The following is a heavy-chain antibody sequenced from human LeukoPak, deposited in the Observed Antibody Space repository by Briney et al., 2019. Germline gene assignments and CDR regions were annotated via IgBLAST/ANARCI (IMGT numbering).Heavy chain of an antibody. CDR1: GFTFSSYS. J-gene: IGHJ4*02. V-gene: IGHV3-21*01. CDR3: ATGGGQYSSSWYSGGPLDY. Sequence: PGGSLRLSCAASGFTFSSYSMNWVRQAPGKGLEWVSSISSSSSYIYYADSVKGRFTISRDNAKNSLYLQMNSLRAEDTAVYYCATGGGQYSSSWYSGGPLDYWGQGTLVTVSS. D-gene: IGHD6-13*01. CDR2: ISSSSSYI.